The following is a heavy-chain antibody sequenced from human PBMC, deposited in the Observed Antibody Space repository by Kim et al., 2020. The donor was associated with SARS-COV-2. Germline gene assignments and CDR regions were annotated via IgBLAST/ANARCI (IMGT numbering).Heavy chain of an antibody. CDR1: GFTFNTCA. Sequence: GGSLRLSCAASGFTFNTCAMHWARQAPGKGLEWVAVTSYDGRNSSYAASVKGRFTISRDNSKNTLYLQMTGLRAEDTAVYYCARDPEGVKYYYFSMDVWG. V-gene: IGHV3-30*04. J-gene: IGHJ6*03. CDR2: TSYDGRNS. CDR3: ARDPEGVKYYYFSMDV. D-gene: IGHD2-8*01.